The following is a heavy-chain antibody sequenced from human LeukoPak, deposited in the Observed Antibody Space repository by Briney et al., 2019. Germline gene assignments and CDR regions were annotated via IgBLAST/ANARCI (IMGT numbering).Heavy chain of an antibody. J-gene: IGHJ6*04. D-gene: IGHD3-10*02. V-gene: IGHV3-48*04. CDR2: ISSSGSTI. CDR1: GFTVSSNS. CDR3: AELGITMIGGV. Sequence: PGGSLRLSCTVSGFTVSSNSMSWVRQAPGKGLEWVSYISSSGSTIYYADSVKGRFTIPRDNAKNSLYLQMNSLRAEDTAVYYCAELGITMIGGVWGKGTTVTISS.